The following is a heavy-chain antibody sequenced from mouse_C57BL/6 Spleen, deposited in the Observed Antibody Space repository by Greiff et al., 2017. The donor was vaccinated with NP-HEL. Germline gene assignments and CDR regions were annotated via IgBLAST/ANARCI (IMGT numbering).Heavy chain of an antibody. J-gene: IGHJ2*01. CDR1: GYAFSSSW. D-gene: IGHD1-1*01. Sequence: VQLQQSGPELVKPGASVKISCKASGYAFSSSWMNWVKQRPGKGLEWIGRLYPGDGDTNYNGKFKGKATLTADKSSSTAYMQLSSLTSEDSAVYFCARTTVVDYWGQGTTLTVSS. V-gene: IGHV1-82*01. CDR2: LYPGDGDT. CDR3: ARTTVVDY.